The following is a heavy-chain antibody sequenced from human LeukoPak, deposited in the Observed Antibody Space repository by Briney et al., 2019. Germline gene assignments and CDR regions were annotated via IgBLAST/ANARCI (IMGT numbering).Heavy chain of an antibody. D-gene: IGHD2-15*01. Sequence: ASVRVSCKASGGTFSSDEIHWVRQAPGQGPEWLGRIIPLVETPNYSQSFQGIVTITADKSTSTAYMELSSLKFEDTAIYYCARGQRWQAFDVWGQGTMVTVSS. CDR1: GGTFSSDE. CDR3: ARGQRWQAFDV. CDR2: IIPLVETP. V-gene: IGHV1-69*04. J-gene: IGHJ3*01.